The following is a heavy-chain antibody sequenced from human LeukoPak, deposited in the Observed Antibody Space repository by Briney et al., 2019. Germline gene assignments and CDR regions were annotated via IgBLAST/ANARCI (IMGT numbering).Heavy chain of an antibody. CDR2: LSFDEGNK. J-gene: IGHJ1*01. CDR1: GFTFSSYN. Sequence: GGSLRLSCAASGFTFSSYNIHWVRQAPGKGLEWVSVLSFDEGNKYYVDSVKGRFTISRDNSKKTLYLQMNSLRAEDTAVYYCAREYNSGWYGDWGQGTLVTVSS. D-gene: IGHD6-19*01. V-gene: IGHV3-30-3*01. CDR3: AREYNSGWYGD.